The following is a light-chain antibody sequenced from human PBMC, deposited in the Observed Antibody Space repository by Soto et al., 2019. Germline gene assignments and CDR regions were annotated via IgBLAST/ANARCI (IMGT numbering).Light chain of an antibody. V-gene: IGKV3-15*01. Sequence: EIVLTQSPGTLSLAPGERATLSCRASQGIGDTLAWYQHTPGQTPRLLIYDTSTRATGVPTRFSGSGSGTDFTLTISSLQPEDVATYYCQQYNSAPPSFGQGTKVDIK. CDR2: DTS. CDR1: QGIGDT. J-gene: IGKJ1*01. CDR3: QQYNSAPPS.